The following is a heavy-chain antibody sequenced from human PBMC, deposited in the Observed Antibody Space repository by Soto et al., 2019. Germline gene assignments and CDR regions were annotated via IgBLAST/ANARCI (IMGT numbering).Heavy chain of an antibody. CDR2: IYYSGST. J-gene: IGHJ4*02. CDR1: GGSISSGDYY. V-gene: IGHV4-30-4*01. CDR3: ARGYGYEDFDY. Sequence: LSLTCTVSGGSISSGDYYCSWIRQPPGKGLEWIGYIYYSGSTYYNPSLKSRVTISVDTSKNQFSLKLSSVTAADTAVYCCARGYGYEDFDYWGQGTLVTVSS. D-gene: IGHD5-12*01.